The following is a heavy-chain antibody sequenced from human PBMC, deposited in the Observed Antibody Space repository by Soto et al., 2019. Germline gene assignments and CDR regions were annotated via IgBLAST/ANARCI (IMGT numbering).Heavy chain of an antibody. CDR3: AKELAMVRGVTPYGYYGMDV. CDR1: EFTFSNYA. D-gene: IGHD3-10*01. J-gene: IGHJ6*02. Sequence: PGGSLRLSCAASEFTFSNYAMSWVRQAPGKGLEWVSAISYGGGTTYYADSVKGRFTISRDNSKNTLYLQMNSLRAEDTAVYYCAKELAMVRGVTPYGYYGMDVWGQGTTVTVSS. CDR2: ISYGGGTT. V-gene: IGHV3-23*01.